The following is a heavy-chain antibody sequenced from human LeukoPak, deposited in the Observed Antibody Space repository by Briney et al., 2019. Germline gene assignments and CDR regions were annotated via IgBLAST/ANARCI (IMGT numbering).Heavy chain of an antibody. CDR3: VAPLHGGNPDDY. V-gene: IGHV3-11*01. CDR2: ISSSGSTI. D-gene: IGHD4-23*01. Sequence: GGSLRLSCAASGFTFSDYYMSWIRQAPGKGLEWVSYISSSGSTIYYADSVKGRFTISRDNSKNTLYLQMNSLRAEDTAVYYCVAPLHGGNPDDYWGQGTLVTVYS. CDR1: GFTFSDYY. J-gene: IGHJ4*02.